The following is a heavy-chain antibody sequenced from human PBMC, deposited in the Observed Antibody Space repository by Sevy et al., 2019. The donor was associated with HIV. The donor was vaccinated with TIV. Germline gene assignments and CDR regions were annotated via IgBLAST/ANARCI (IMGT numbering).Heavy chain of an antibody. CDR1: GFTFSSYA. D-gene: IGHD3-3*01. Sequence: GGSLRLSCAASGFTFSSYAMSWVRQAPGKGLEWVSAIRGSGGSTYYADSVKGRFTISRDNSKNTLYLQMNSLRAEDTAVYYCAKVKYDFWSGSGGQNGMDVWGQGTTVTVSS. CDR2: IRGSGGST. CDR3: AKVKYDFWSGSGGQNGMDV. J-gene: IGHJ6*02. V-gene: IGHV3-23*01.